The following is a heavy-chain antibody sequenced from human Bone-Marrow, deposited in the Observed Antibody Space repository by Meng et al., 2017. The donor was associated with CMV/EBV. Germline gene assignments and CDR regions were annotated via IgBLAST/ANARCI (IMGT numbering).Heavy chain of an antibody. D-gene: IGHD3-3*01. CDR1: GASISSYY. CDR3: ARGYYDFWSGYTWYYGMDV. J-gene: IGHJ6*02. V-gene: IGHV4-59*01. Sequence: SQTLSLTCTVSGASISSYYWSWIRQPPGKGLEWIGYIYYSGSTNYNPSLKSRVTISVDTSKNQFSLKLSSVTAADTAVYYCARGYYDFWSGYTWYYGMDVWGQGTTVTVSS. CDR2: IYYSGST.